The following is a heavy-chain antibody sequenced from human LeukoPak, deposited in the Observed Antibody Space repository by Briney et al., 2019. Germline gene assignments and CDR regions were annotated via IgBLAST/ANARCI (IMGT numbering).Heavy chain of an antibody. Sequence: ASVKASCKASGGTFSSYAISWVRQAPGQGLEWMGGIIPIFGTANYAQKFQGRVTITADESTSTAYMELSSLRSEDTAVYYCARTGYCSSTSCPEHYYYGMDVWGQGTTVTVSS. J-gene: IGHJ6*02. D-gene: IGHD2-2*01. V-gene: IGHV1-69*13. CDR3: ARTGYCSSTSCPEHYYYGMDV. CDR1: GGTFSSYA. CDR2: IIPIFGTA.